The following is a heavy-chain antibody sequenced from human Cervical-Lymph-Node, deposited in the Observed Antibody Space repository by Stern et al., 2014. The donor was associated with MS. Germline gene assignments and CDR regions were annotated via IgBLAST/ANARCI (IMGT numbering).Heavy chain of an antibody. CDR3: ARAAMVIHYYYYGMDV. CDR1: GGPFSSSA. CDR2: IIPIFGTA. Sequence: QAQLVQSGAEVKKPGSSVKVSCKASGGPFSSSAISWGRQAPGQGLEWMGGIIPIFGTANDAQKFQGRVTITADESTSTAYMELSSLRSEDTAVYYCARAAMVIHYYYYGMDVWGQGTTVTVSS. V-gene: IGHV1-69*01. D-gene: IGHD5-18*01. J-gene: IGHJ6*02.